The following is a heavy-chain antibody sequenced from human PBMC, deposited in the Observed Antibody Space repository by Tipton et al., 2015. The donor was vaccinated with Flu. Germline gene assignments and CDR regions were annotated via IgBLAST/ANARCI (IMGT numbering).Heavy chain of an antibody. CDR1: GYSISSGFY. V-gene: IGHV4-38-2*02. CDR2: IYHSGST. Sequence: LRLSCTVSGYSISSGFYRGWIRQPPGKGLEWIGNIYHSGSTFYNPSLQSRVTISVDTSKIQFSLKLSSVTAAATAVYYCASGVGQGKDYIDFGGRGTLVTVSA. CDR3: ASGVGQGKDYIDF. D-gene: IGHD1-26*01. J-gene: IGHJ4*02.